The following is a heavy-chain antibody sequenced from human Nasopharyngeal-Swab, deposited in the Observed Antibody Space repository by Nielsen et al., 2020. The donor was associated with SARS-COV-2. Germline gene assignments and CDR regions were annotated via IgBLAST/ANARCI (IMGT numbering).Heavy chain of an antibody. Sequence: GGSLRLSCAASGFTFSSYGMHWVCQAPGKGLEWVGRIKSKTDGGTTDYAAPVKGRFTISRDDSKNTLYLQMNSLRAEDTAVYYCARSDLYSSSWYAPFDYWGQGTLVTVSS. J-gene: IGHJ4*02. D-gene: IGHD6-13*01. CDR3: ARSDLYSSSWYAPFDY. CDR1: GFTFSSYG. V-gene: IGHV3-15*01. CDR2: IKSKTDGGTT.